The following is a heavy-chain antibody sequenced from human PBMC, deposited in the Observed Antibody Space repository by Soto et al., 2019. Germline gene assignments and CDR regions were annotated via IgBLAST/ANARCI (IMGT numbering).Heavy chain of an antibody. CDR2: IYYSGST. D-gene: IGHD3-10*01. CDR1: GGSVTSYY. Sequence: PSETLSLTCTVSGGSVTSYYWSCIRQPPGKALEWIGTIYYSGSTNYNPSLKSRVSLSVDTSKNQFSLKVGSVAAADTAVYFCARALYGSGVLDVWGQGTKVTVYS. V-gene: IGHV4-59*02. J-gene: IGHJ6*02. CDR3: ARALYGSGVLDV.